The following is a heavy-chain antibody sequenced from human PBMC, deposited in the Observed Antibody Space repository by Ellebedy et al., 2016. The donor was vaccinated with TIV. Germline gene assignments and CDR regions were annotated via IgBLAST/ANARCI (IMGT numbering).Heavy chain of an antibody. J-gene: IGHJ4*02. V-gene: IGHV4-4*02. CDR2: IDQSGTT. CDR3: ARDFCSSTSCLNYFDY. Sequence: MPSETLSLTCAVSGGSISSNNWWYWVRQPPGKGLEWIGEIDQSGTTNYNPSLKSRVTISVDKSKNQFSLMLNSVTAADTAVYYCARDFCSSTSCLNYFDYWGQGALVTVSS. D-gene: IGHD2-2*01. CDR1: GGSISSNNW.